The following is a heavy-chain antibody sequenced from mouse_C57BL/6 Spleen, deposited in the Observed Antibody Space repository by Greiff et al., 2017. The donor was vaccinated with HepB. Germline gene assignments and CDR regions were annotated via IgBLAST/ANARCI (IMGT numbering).Heavy chain of an antibody. CDR2: IYPSDSYT. CDR3: AKAGGSSYDYFDY. Sequence: QVQLQQPGAELVMPGASVKLSCKASGYTFTSYWMHWVKQRPGQGLEWIGEIYPSDSYTNYNQKFKGKSTLTVDKSSSTAYMQLSSLTSEDSAVYYCAKAGGSSYDYFDYWGQGTTLTVAS. CDR1: GYTFTSYW. V-gene: IGHV1-69*01. D-gene: IGHD1-1*01. J-gene: IGHJ2*01.